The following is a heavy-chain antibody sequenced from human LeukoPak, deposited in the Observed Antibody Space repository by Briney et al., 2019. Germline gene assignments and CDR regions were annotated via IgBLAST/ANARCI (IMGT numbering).Heavy chain of an antibody. CDR3: AKGGEAVVVVTADVDY. J-gene: IGHJ4*02. CDR1: GLTFSPYA. CDR2: ISGSSGST. D-gene: IGHD2-21*02. Sequence: GGSLRLSCAASGLTFSPYAMNWVRQAPGKGLEWVSTISGSSGSTYYADSVKGRFTISRDNSKNTLYLQMNSLRAEDTAVYYCAKGGEAVVVVTADVDYWGQGTLVTVSS. V-gene: IGHV3-23*01.